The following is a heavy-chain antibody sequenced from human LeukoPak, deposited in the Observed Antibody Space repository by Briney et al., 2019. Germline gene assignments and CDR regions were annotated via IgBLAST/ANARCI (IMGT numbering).Heavy chain of an antibody. J-gene: IGHJ4*02. CDR2: ISNSSTYI. Sequence: SGGSLRLSCAASGFTFSSYSINWVRQAPGKGLEWVSSISNSSTYIYYADSVKGRFTISRDSAKNSLYLQMNSLRAEDTAVYYCARDLAAAGFDNWGQGTLVTVSS. D-gene: IGHD6-13*01. CDR3: ARDLAAAGFDN. CDR1: GFTFSSYS. V-gene: IGHV3-21*01.